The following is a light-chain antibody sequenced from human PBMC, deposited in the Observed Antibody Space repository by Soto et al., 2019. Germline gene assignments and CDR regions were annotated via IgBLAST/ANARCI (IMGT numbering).Light chain of an antibody. CDR1: QGINRW. CDR3: QHANSFPRT. Sequence: IQVTQSPSSVSSSLGDRGTLTCLASQGINRWLAWYQQKPGKAPKLLGYAASSLQRGVPSRFRGSGSGTDFTLTISSLKPEDFATYYCQHANSFPRTFGQGTRLEI. J-gene: IGKJ5*01. V-gene: IGKV1D-12*01. CDR2: AAS.